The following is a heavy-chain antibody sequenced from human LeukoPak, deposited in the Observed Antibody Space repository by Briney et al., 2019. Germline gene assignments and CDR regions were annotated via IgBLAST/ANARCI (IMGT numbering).Heavy chain of an antibody. CDR1: GFTFSTYY. Sequence: GGSLRLSCEGSGFTFSTYYMSWVRQAPGKGLESVANIKHDGSEKFYVDSVKGRFTVSRDNAKNSVFLQMNSLRADESAVYYCASGSSTWSTMGLYFDHWGQRALVTVSS. V-gene: IGHV3-7*01. CDR2: IKHDGSEK. CDR3: ASGSSTWSTMGLYFDH. D-gene: IGHD6-13*01. J-gene: IGHJ4*02.